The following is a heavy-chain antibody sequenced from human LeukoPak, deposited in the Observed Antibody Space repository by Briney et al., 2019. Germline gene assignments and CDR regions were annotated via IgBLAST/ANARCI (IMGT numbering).Heavy chain of an antibody. D-gene: IGHD1-7*01. CDR3: ARAISTRTTSAVYY. J-gene: IGHJ4*02. CDR2: IWYDGSNE. V-gene: IGHV3-33*01. CDR1: GFTFSSYG. Sequence: GGSLRLSCAASGFTFSSYGMHWVRQAPGKGLAWVAIIWYDGSNEYYADSVKGRFTISRDNSKNTMYLQMNSLRAEDTAVYYCARAISTRTTSAVYYWGQGTLVTVSS.